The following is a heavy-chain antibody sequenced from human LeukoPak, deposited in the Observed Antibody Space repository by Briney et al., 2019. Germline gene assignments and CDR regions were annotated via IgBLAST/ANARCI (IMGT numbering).Heavy chain of an antibody. J-gene: IGHJ5*02. CDR3: ARRAPVWSGYFSSNWFDP. V-gene: IGHV4-34*01. CDR2: INHSGST. CDR1: GGSFSGYY. Sequence: HSETLSLTCAVYGGSFSGYYWSWIRQPPGKGLEWIGEINHSGSTNYNPSLKSRVTISVDTSKNQFSLKLSSVTAADTAVYYCARRAPVWSGYFSSNWFDPWGQGTLVTVSS. D-gene: IGHD3-3*01.